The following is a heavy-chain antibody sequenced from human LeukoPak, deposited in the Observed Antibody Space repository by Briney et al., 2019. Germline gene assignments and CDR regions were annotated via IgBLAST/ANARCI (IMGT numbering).Heavy chain of an antibody. J-gene: IGHJ6*03. CDR2: IYHSGST. CDR1: GYSISSGYY. V-gene: IGHV4-38-2*01. D-gene: IGHD3-10*01. CDR3: ARGGVRFHYMDV. Sequence: PSETLSLTCAVSGYSISSGYYWGWIRQPPGKGLEWIGSIYHSGSTYYNPSFKSRVTISVDTSKNQFSLKLSSVAAADTAVYYCARGGVRFHYMDVWGKGTTVTVSS.